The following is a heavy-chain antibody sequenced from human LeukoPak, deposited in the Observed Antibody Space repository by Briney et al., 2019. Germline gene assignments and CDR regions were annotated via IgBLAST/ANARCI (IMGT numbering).Heavy chain of an antibody. CDR3: ATVYDSSGSYKNDY. CDR1: GFTFSSYE. J-gene: IGHJ4*02. CDR2: ISSSSSYI. Sequence: PGGSLRLSCAASGFTFSSYEMNWVRQAPGKGLEWVSSISSSSSYIYYADSVKGRFTISRDNAKNSLYLQMNSLRAEDTAVYYCATVYDSSGSYKNDYWGQGTLVTVSS. D-gene: IGHD3-22*01. V-gene: IGHV3-21*01.